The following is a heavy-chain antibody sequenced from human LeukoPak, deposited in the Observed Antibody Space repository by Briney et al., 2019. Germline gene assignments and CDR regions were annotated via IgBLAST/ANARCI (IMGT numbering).Heavy chain of an antibody. Sequence: GGSLRLSCAASRFTFSTYSMNWVRQAPGKGLEWVSSIDSTSTYIYYADSVKGRFTISRDNAKDSLYLQMDSLGAEDTAVHYCARDSLVGSTTPVFDYWGQGTLVTVSS. CDR2: IDSTSTYI. D-gene: IGHD1-26*01. CDR1: RFTFSTYS. CDR3: ARDSLVGSTTPVFDY. V-gene: IGHV3-21*04. J-gene: IGHJ4*02.